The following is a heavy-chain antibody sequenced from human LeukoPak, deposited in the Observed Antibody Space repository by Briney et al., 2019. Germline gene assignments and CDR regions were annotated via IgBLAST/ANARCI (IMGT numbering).Heavy chain of an antibody. D-gene: IGHD4-17*01. CDR3: AKDWEDYGDHCGVDY. V-gene: IGHV3-23*01. CDR2: ISGSGGST. J-gene: IGHJ4*02. CDR1: GFTFSSYA. Sequence: GGSLRLSCAASGFTFSSYAMSWVRQAPGKGLEWVSAISGSGGSTYYADSVKGRFTISRDNSKNTLYLQMNSLRAEDTAVYYCAKDWEDYGDHCGVDYWGQGTLVTVSS.